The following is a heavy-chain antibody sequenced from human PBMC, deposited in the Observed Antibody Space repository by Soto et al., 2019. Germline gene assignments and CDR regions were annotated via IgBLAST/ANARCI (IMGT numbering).Heavy chain of an antibody. J-gene: IGHJ5*02. CDR1: GGSISGYY. Sequence: SETLSLTCTVSGGSISGYYWSWLRQPPGKGLEWIGYIYNIGSTYYNPSLKSRVTLSLDTSRNQLFLQLNSVTAADTAMYYCARESAGSHKNNWFDPWGQGTLVTVSS. V-gene: IGHV4-59*01. D-gene: IGHD3-10*01. CDR3: ARESAGSHKNNWFDP. CDR2: IYNIGST.